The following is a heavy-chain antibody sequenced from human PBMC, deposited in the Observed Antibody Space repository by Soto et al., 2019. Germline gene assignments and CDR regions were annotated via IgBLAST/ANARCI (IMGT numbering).Heavy chain of an antibody. CDR1: GGSFSGYY. J-gene: IGHJ4*02. CDR2: INQSGST. CDR3: ARGRVSSGWYRDY. V-gene: IGHV4-34*01. Sequence: SETLSLTCAVYGGSFSGYYWSWIRQPPGKGLEWIGEINQSGSTNYNPSLKSRVTISVDTSKNQLSLKLSSVTAADTAVYYCARGRVSSGWYRDYWGQGTLVTVSS. D-gene: IGHD6-19*01.